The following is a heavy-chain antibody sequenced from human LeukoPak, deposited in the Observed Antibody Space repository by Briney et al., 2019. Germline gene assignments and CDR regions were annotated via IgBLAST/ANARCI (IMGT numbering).Heavy chain of an antibody. Sequence: GRSLRLSCAASGFTFDDYVMHWVRQAPGKGLEWVSSISWNSGSIGYADSVKGRFTISRDNAKNSLYLQMSSLRAEDTALYYCAKGSYYDTNGPNDYWGQGTLVTVSS. CDR3: AKGSYYDTNGPNDY. J-gene: IGHJ4*02. CDR1: GFTFDDYV. CDR2: ISWNSGSI. D-gene: IGHD3-22*01. V-gene: IGHV3-9*01.